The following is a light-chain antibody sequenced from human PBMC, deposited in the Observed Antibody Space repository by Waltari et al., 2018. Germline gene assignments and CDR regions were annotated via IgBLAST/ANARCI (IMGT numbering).Light chain of an antibody. Sequence: EIVLTQSPGTPSLSPGERATLSCWASQSVGRSLAWYQQKRGQAPRLLIYGASTRATGIPDRFSGSGSGTDFSLTISRLEPEDFAVYYCQHYVRLPVTFGQGTKVEIK. V-gene: IGKV3-20*01. J-gene: IGKJ1*01. CDR2: GAS. CDR1: QSVGRS. CDR3: QHYVRLPVT.